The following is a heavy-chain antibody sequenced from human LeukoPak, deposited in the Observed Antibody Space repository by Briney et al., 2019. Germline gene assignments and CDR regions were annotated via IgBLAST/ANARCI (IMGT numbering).Heavy chain of an antibody. D-gene: IGHD3-22*01. V-gene: IGHV4-34*01. Sequence: SETLSLTRAVYGGSFSGYYWSWIRQPPGKGLEWIGEINHSGSTNYNPSLKSRVTISVDTSKNQFSLKLSSVTAADTAVYYCARAKRYYYDSSGVSLDYWGQGTLVTVSS. CDR2: INHSGST. J-gene: IGHJ4*02. CDR3: ARAKRYYYDSSGVSLDY. CDR1: GGSFSGYY.